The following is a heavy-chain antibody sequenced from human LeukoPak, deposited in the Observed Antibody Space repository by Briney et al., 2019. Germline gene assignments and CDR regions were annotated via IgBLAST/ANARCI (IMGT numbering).Heavy chain of an antibody. CDR1: GFTFSNYW. Sequence: GGSLRLSCAASGFTFSNYWMSWVRQAPGKGLEWVANIKKDGSDKYYVDSVKGRFTISRDNAKNSLYLQINSLRAEDTAVYYCARDRGTYYYDTTSHYDAFDIWGQGTMVTVSS. D-gene: IGHD3-22*01. CDR3: ARDRGTYYYDTTSHYDAFDI. J-gene: IGHJ3*02. CDR2: IKKDGSDK. V-gene: IGHV3-7*01.